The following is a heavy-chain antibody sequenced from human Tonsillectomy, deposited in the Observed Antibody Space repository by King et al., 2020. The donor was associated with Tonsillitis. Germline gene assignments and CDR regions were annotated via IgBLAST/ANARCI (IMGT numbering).Heavy chain of an antibody. V-gene: IGHV4-30-2*01. Sequence: LQLQESGSGLVKPSQTLSLTCAVSGGSISSGGYSWSWIRQPPGKGLEWIGYIYHSGSTYYNPSLKSRVTISVDRSKNQFSLKLSSVTAADTAVYYCAREVGNDSRGYYLDYWGQGTLVTVSS. CDR3: AREVGNDSRGYYLDY. CDR1: GGSISSGGYS. CDR2: IYHSGST. D-gene: IGHD3-22*01. J-gene: IGHJ4*02.